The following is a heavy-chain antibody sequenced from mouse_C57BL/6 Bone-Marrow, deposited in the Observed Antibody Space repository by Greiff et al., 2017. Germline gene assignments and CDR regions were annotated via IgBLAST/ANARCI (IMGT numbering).Heavy chain of an antibody. CDR1: GYTFTSYW. CDR2: IYPTSGRT. Sequence: QVHVKQPGAELVKPGASVKMSCKASGYTFTSYWITWVKQRPGQGLEWIGDIYPTSGRTNYNEKFKSKAILTVDTSSNTAYMQLSSLTSEDSAVFYCAGSGPLGRSFDYWGQGTTLTVSS. CDR3: AGSGPLGRSFDY. V-gene: IGHV1-55*01. J-gene: IGHJ2*01. D-gene: IGHD4-1*01.